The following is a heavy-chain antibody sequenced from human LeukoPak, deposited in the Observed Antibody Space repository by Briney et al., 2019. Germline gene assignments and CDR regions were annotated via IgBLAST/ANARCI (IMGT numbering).Heavy chain of an antibody. Sequence: PSETLSLTCTVSGGSISSYYWSWIRQPPGKGLEWIGYIYYSGSTNYNPSLKSRVTISVDTSKNQFSLKLSSVTAADTAVYYCARDSRFWSGPRVHYFDYWGQGTLVTVSS. J-gene: IGHJ4*02. V-gene: IGHV4-59*12. CDR3: ARDSRFWSGPRVHYFDY. CDR1: GGSISSYY. D-gene: IGHD3-3*01. CDR2: IYYSGST.